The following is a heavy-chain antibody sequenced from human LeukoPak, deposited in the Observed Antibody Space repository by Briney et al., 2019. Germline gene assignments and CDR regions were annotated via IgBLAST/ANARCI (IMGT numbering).Heavy chain of an antibody. CDR3: ARDFGSGYSGYDNDY. J-gene: IGHJ4*02. CDR1: GFTFSSYS. V-gene: IGHV3-21*04. D-gene: IGHD5-12*01. Sequence: GGSLRLSCAASGFTFSSYSMNWVRQAPGRGLEWVSSISSSSSYIYYADSVKGRFTISRDNAKNSLYLQMNSLRAEDTAVYYCARDFGSGYSGYDNDYWGQGTLVTVSS. CDR2: ISSSSSYI.